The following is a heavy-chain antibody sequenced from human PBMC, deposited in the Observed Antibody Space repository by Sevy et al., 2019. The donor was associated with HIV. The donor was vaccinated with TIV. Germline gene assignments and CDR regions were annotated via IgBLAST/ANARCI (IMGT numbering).Heavy chain of an antibody. D-gene: IGHD3-10*01. CDR3: ARDEGARITMVRGVMIYYYYGMDV. Sequence: GGSLRLSCAASGFTVSSNYMSWVRQAPGKGLEWVSVIYSGGSTYYADSVKGRFTISRDNSKNTLYLQMNSLRAEDTAVYYCARDEGARITMVRGVMIYYYYGMDVWGQGTRVTV. CDR1: GFTVSSNY. V-gene: IGHV3-53*01. CDR2: IYSGGST. J-gene: IGHJ6*02.